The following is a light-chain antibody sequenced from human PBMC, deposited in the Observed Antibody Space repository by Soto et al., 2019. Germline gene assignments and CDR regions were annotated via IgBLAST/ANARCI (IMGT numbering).Light chain of an antibody. J-gene: IGLJ1*01. CDR2: KGT. Sequence: QSALAQPASVSGSPGQSITISCTGTSDDDGAYNSVSWYQQLPHKAPQVILYKGTQRPSGVSSRFSGSTSGNAASLTISGLQADDEADYFCCSSAPESTYVFGTGTKLTVL. CDR1: SDDDGAYNS. CDR3: CSSAPESTYV. V-gene: IGLV2-23*01.